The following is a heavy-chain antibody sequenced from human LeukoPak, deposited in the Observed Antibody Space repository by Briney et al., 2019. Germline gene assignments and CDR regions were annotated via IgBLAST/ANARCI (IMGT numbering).Heavy chain of an antibody. CDR2: ISSNGGST. J-gene: IGHJ4*02. V-gene: IGHV3-64*01. CDR3: AREGYSYGYTPYYFDY. D-gene: IGHD5-18*01. Sequence: PGGSLRLSCAASGFTFSSYAMHWVRQAPGKGLEYVSAISSNGGSTYYANSVKGRFTISRDNSKNTLYLQMGSLRAEDMAVYYCAREGYSYGYTPYYFDYWGQGTLVTVSS. CDR1: GFTFSSYA.